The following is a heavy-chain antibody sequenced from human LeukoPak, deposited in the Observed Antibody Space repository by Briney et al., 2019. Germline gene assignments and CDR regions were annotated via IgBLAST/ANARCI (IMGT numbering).Heavy chain of an antibody. V-gene: IGHV4-38-2*02. CDR1: GDSISSDYY. Sequence: SETLSLTCAVSGDSISSDYYWAWIRQAPGRGLEWIGSIYQSGSTYKNPSLGSRVTMSVDAPKNHFSLTLSSLTAADTAVYYCARDSVSRRGGTSPYFDFWGQGTLVAVSS. D-gene: IGHD4-23*01. CDR3: ARDSVSRRGGTSPYFDF. CDR2: IYQSGST. J-gene: IGHJ4*02.